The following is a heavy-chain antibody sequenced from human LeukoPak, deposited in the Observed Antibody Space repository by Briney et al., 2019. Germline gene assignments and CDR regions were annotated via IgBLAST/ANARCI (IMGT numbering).Heavy chain of an antibody. J-gene: IGHJ6*02. CDR2: IYHSGST. Sequence: SETLSLAWTVSGGTISSGGYYWSWLRQPPGKGLEWIGYIYHSGSTYYNPSLKSRVTISVDRSKNQFSLKPSSVTAADTAVYYCARSITMVRGVAYGMDVWGQGTTVTVSS. D-gene: IGHD3-10*01. CDR1: GGTISSGGYY. V-gene: IGHV4-30-2*01. CDR3: ARSITMVRGVAYGMDV.